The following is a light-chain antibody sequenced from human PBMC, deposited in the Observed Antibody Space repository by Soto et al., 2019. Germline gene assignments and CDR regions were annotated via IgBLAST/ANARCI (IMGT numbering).Light chain of an antibody. V-gene: IGKV3-20*01. Sequence: EIVLTQSPGTLSLSPGERATLSCRASQSVSSAYLAWYQQIPGQASRLLIYGASSRATGIPDRFSGRGSGTDFTLTISRLEPEDFAVYYCQQSGSSFYTFGQGTKLEIK. CDR3: QQSGSSFYT. CDR1: QSVSSAY. J-gene: IGKJ2*01. CDR2: GAS.